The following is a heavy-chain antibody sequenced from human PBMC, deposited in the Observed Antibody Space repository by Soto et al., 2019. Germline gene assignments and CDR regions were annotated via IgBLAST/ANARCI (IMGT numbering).Heavy chain of an antibody. V-gene: IGHV3-30-3*01. CDR2: ISYDGSNK. J-gene: IGHJ4*02. Sequence: QVQLVESGGGVVQPGRSLRLSCAASGFTFSSYAMHWVRQAPGEGLEWVAVISYDGSNKYYADSVKGRFTISRDNSKNTLYLQMNSLRAEDTAVYYCARGEGWLDYWGQGTLVTVSS. CDR3: ARGEGWLDY. D-gene: IGHD6-19*01. CDR1: GFTFSSYA.